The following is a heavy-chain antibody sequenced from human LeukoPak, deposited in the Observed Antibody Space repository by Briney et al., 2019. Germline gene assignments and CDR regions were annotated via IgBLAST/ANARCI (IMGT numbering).Heavy chain of an antibody. J-gene: IGHJ6*02. CDR3: ARIYGSGSVYYYYYGMDV. Sequence: ASVKVSCKASGGTFISYAISWVRQAPGQGLEWMGGIIPIFGTANYAQKFQGRVTITADESTSTAYMELSSLRSEDTAVYYCARIYGSGSVYYYYYGMDVWGQGTTVTVSS. D-gene: IGHD3-10*01. CDR2: IIPIFGTA. CDR1: GGTFISYA. V-gene: IGHV1-69*01.